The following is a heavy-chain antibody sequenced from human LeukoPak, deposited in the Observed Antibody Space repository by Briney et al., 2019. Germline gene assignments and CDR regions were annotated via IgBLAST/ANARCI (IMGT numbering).Heavy chain of an antibody. CDR3: ARDRPNYHESNGHYYQRDGDH. V-gene: IGHV3-23*01. CDR1: GFTFNIYA. Sequence: GGSLRLSCAASGFTFNIYAMSWVRLAPGKGLQWVASMCGSAGCAYYADSVKGRFTISRDNSKNTLYLQMNSLRAEDTAIYYCARDRPNYHESNGHYYQRDGDHWGQGTLVTVSS. D-gene: IGHD3-22*01. J-gene: IGHJ5*02. CDR2: MCGSAGCA.